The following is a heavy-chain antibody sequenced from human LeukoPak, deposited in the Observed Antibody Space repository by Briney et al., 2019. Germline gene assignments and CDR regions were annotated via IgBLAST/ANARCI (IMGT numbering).Heavy chain of an antibody. CDR1: GGSISSSSYY. V-gene: IGHV4-39*07. J-gene: IGHJ3*02. CDR3: ARDSLPIVGATQENWAFDI. Sequence: SETLSLTCTVSGGSISSSSYYWGWIRQPPGKGLEWIGSIYYSGSTYYNPSLKSRVTISVDTSKNQFSLKLSSVTAADTAVYYCARDSLPIVGATQENWAFDIWGQGTMVTVSS. D-gene: IGHD1-26*01. CDR2: IYYSGST.